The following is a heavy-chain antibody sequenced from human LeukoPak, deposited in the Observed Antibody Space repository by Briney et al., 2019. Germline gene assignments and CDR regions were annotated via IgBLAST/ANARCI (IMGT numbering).Heavy chain of an antibody. V-gene: IGHV3-30*02. D-gene: IGHD1-14*01. CDR1: GFTFSSYG. Sequence: GGSLRLSCAASGFTFSSYGMHWVRQAPGKGLEWVAFIRYDGSNKYYADSVKGRFTISRDNSKNALYLQMNSLRSEDTAVYYCASQPGGPDWRDNWFDPWGQGTLVTVSS. J-gene: IGHJ5*02. CDR2: IRYDGSNK. CDR3: ASQPGGPDWRDNWFDP.